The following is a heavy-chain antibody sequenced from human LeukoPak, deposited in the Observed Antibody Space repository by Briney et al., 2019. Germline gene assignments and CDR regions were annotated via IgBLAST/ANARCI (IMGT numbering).Heavy chain of an antibody. CDR1: GFTFSSYG. Sequence: GGFLRLSCAASGFTFSSYGMHWVRQAPGKGLEWVAVISYDGSNKYYADSVKGRFTISRDNSKNTLYLQMNSLRAEDTAVYYCAKDLLSNYDILTGYPGIDYWGQGTLVTVSS. J-gene: IGHJ4*02. CDR3: AKDLLSNYDILTGYPGIDY. V-gene: IGHV3-30*18. CDR2: ISYDGSNK. D-gene: IGHD3-9*01.